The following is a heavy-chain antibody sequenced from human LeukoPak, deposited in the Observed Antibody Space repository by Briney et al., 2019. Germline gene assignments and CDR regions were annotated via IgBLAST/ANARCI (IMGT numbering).Heavy chain of an antibody. D-gene: IGHD3-10*01. CDR2: ISGSGDST. CDR1: GFTFDDYG. J-gene: IGHJ4*02. CDR3: AKPLFGGGYFDY. Sequence: PGESLRLSCAASGFTFDDYGMSWVRQAPGKGLGWVSAISGSGDSTYYADSVKGRFTISRDNSKNTLYLQMNSLRAEDTAVYYCAKPLFGGGYFDYWGQGTLVTVSS. V-gene: IGHV3-23*01.